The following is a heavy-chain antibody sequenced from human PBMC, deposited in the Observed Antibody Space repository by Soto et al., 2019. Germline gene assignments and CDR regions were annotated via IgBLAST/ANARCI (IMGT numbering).Heavy chain of an antibody. J-gene: IGHJ6*02. CDR1: GYTFTTYV. Sequence: QVQLVQSGAEVKKPGASVKVSCKASGYTFTTYVMHWVRQAPGQRLEWMGWINAGNDNTKYSQKFQGRXXIXRXRSASTVYMELSSLSSEDTAVYYCARVGHYYYGMDVWGQGTTVTVSS. V-gene: IGHV1-3*01. CDR3: ARVGHYYYGMDV. D-gene: IGHD3-3*01. CDR2: INAGNDNT.